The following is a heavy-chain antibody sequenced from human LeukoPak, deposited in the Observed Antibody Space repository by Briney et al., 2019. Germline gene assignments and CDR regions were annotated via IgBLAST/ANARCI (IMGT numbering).Heavy chain of an antibody. J-gene: IGHJ5*02. V-gene: IGHV3-7*01. CDR3: ATYRGANWFDP. D-gene: IGHD5-18*01. CDR1: GFTFSSYW. CDR2: IKQDGSDK. Sequence: TGGSLRLSCAASGFTFSSYWMSWVRQAPGKGLEWVATIKQDGSDKYYVDSVRGRFTISRDNAKDSLYLQMNSLRAEDTAVYYCATYRGANWFDPWGQGTLVTVSS.